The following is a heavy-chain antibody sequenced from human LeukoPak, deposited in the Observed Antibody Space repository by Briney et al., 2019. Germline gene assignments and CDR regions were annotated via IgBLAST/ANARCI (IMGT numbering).Heavy chain of an antibody. Sequence: KPGGSLRLSCAASGFTFSSYSMNWVRQAPGKGLEWVSSISSSSSYIYYADSVKGRFTIPRDNAKNSLYLQMNSLRAEDTAVYYCARASVAGTYFDYWGQGTLVTVSS. D-gene: IGHD6-19*01. CDR2: ISSSSSYI. J-gene: IGHJ4*02. CDR3: ARASVAGTYFDY. V-gene: IGHV3-21*01. CDR1: GFTFSSYS.